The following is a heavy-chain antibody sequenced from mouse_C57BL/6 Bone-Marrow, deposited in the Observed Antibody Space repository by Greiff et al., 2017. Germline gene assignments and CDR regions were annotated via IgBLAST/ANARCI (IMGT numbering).Heavy chain of an antibody. Sequence: QVQLQQSGAELVRPGASVTLSCKASGYTFTDYEMHWVKQTPVHGLEWIGAIDPETGGTAYNQKFKGKAILTADKSSSTAYMELRSLTSEDSAVYYCTTSTGNYFDYWGQGTTLTFSS. V-gene: IGHV1-15*01. CDR1: GYTFTDYE. CDR3: TTSTGNYFDY. CDR2: IDPETGGT. D-gene: IGHD1-1*01. J-gene: IGHJ2*01.